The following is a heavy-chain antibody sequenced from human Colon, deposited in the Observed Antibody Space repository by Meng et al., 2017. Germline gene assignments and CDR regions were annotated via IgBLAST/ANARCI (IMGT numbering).Heavy chain of an antibody. Sequence: GRRLAEPAGTVSLPCPVSRASIGSSNWWSWVRQPPGRRLEWIGEIYHSGSTNYNPSLKNRVTMTVDKSKNEFSLTLSSVTAADTAFYYCARVIYASGNMAHLDYWGQGTLVTVSS. J-gene: IGHJ4*02. CDR2: IYHSGST. V-gene: IGHV4-4*02. CDR1: RASIGSSNW. CDR3: ARVIYASGNMAHLDY. D-gene: IGHD2/OR15-2a*01.